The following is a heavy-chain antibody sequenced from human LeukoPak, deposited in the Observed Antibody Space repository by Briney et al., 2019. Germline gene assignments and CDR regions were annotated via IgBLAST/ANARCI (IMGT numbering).Heavy chain of an antibody. V-gene: IGHV3-21*01. J-gene: IGHJ5*02. CDR3: ARAQYYYDSSGYWP. D-gene: IGHD3-22*01. CDR2: IGSSSTYI. Sequence: GGSLRLSCAASGFTFSSYSMNWARQAPGKGLEWVSSIGSSSTYIYYADSVKGRFTISRDNAKNSLYLQMNSLRAEDTAVYYCARAQYYYDSSGYWPWGQGTLVTVSS. CDR1: GFTFSSYS.